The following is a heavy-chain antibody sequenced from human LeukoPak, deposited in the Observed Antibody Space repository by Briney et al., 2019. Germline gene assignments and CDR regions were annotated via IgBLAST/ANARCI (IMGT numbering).Heavy chain of an antibody. CDR2: INPNSGGT. CDR3: ARDSGDTAMGAGGY. V-gene: IGHV1-2*02. J-gene: IGHJ4*02. CDR1: GYTFTGYY. D-gene: IGHD5-18*01. Sequence: ASVKVSCKASGYTFTGYYMHWVRQAPGQGLEWMGWINPNSGGTSYAQKFQGRVTMTRDTSISTAYMELSRLRSDDTAVYYCARDSGDTAMGAGGYWGQGTLVTVSS.